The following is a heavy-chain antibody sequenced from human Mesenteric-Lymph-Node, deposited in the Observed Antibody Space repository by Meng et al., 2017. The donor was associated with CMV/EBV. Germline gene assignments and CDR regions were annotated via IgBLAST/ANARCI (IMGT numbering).Heavy chain of an antibody. J-gene: IGHJ4*02. CDR3: ARDFGSSSWSFDY. CDR2: IISIFGTA. D-gene: IGHD6-13*01. CDR1: GVTFSSYA. Sequence: KASGVTFSSYAISWVRQAPGQGLEWMGGIISIFGTADYAQKFQGRVTITADESTSTAYMELSSLRSEDTAVYYCARDFGSSSWSFDYWGQGTLVTVSS. V-gene: IGHV1-69*01.